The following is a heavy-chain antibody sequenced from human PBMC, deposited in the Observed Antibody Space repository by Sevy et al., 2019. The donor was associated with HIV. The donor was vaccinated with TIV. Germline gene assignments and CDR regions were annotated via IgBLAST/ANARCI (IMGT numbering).Heavy chain of an antibody. V-gene: IGHV3-23*01. Sequence: GGSLRLSCAASGFTFSNYAMSWVRQAPGKGLEWVSAISASGGTTFFANSVKGRFTISRDNSKNTLYLQMNSLGVDDTAVYYCAKSPSSPGSSSTWATFDSWGQGTLVTVSS. CDR1: GFTFSNYA. J-gene: IGHJ4*02. CDR3: AKSPSSPGSSSTWATFDS. D-gene: IGHD6-13*01. CDR2: ISASGGTT.